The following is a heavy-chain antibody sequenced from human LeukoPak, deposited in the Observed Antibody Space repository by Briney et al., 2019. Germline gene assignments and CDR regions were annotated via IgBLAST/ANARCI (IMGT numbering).Heavy chain of an antibody. Sequence: SETLSLTCAVSGGSISSGGYSWSWIRQPPGKGLEWIGYIYYSGSTYYNPSLKSRVTISVDTSKNQFSLKLSSVTAADTAVYYCARGGSGTYYNWAGWFDPWGQGTLVTVSS. J-gene: IGHJ5*02. CDR3: ARGGSGTYYNWAGWFDP. V-gene: IGHV4-30-4*07. CDR1: GGSISSGGYS. D-gene: IGHD3-10*01. CDR2: IYYSGST.